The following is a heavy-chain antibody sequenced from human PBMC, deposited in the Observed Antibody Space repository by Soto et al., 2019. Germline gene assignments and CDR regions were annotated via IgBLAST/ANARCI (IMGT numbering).Heavy chain of an antibody. D-gene: IGHD2-15*01. CDR2: ISGSGGST. Sequence: GGSLRLSCAASGFTFSSYAMSWVRQAPGKGLEWVSAISGSGGSTYYADSVKGRFTISRDNSKNTLYLQMNSLRAEDTAVYYCAKSIVVVVAATPELINWGQGTLVTVSS. CDR1: GFTFSSYA. J-gene: IGHJ4*02. V-gene: IGHV3-23*01. CDR3: AKSIVVVVAATPELIN.